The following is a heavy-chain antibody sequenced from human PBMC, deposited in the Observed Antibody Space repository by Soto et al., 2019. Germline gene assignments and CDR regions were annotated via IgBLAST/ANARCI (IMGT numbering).Heavy chain of an antibody. CDR3: AKDKEPDGAWDFDY. CDR1: GFTFRTFG. V-gene: IGHV3-21*04. D-gene: IGHD4-17*01. J-gene: IGHJ4*02. Sequence: GGSLRLSCAASGFTFRTFGMNWVRQAPGKGLEWMTCISTTDSSIQYADSVKGRFSISRDNSRNSLYLEMSSLRADDTAVYYCAKDKEPDGAWDFDYWGLGTLVTVSS. CDR2: ISTTDSSI.